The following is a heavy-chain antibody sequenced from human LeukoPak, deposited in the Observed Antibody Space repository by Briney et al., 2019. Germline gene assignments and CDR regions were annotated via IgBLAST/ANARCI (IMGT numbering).Heavy chain of an antibody. D-gene: IGHD3-9*01. J-gene: IGHJ5*02. CDR1: GGSFSGYY. V-gene: IGHV4-34*01. CDR2: INHGGST. Sequence: SETLSLTCAVYGGSFSGYYWSWIRQPPGKGLEWIGEINHGGSTNYNPSLKSRLTISVDTSKDQFYLKLSYVTAADTAVYYFARHWDFGCLLYPHTRDWFDPWGQGTLVTVSS. CDR3: ARHWDFGCLLYPHTRDWFDP.